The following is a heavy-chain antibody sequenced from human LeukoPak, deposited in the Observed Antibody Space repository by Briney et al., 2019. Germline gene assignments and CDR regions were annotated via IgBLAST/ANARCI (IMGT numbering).Heavy chain of an antibody. CDR3: ATRPGKVFVSGYDY. CDR2: FDPEDGET. V-gene: IGHV1-24*01. J-gene: IGHJ4*02. Sequence: GASVKVSCKVSGYTLTELSMHWVRQAPGKGLEWMGGFDPEDGETIYAQKFQGRVTMTEDTSTDTAYMELSSLRSEDTAVYYCATRPGKVFVSGYDYWGQGTLVTVSS. D-gene: IGHD3-22*01. CDR1: GYTLTELS.